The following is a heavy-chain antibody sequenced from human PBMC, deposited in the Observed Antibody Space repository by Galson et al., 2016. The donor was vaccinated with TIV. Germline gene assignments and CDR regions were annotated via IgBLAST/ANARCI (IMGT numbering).Heavy chain of an antibody. Sequence: SVKVSCKASGYTFTSYGLYWVRLAPGQGLEWMGWINTNTGIPTYAQGFTGRFVFSLDTSVSTAYVQISRLKAEDTAVYYCARGTGDGYKFNAITYWGQGTLVTVSS. CDR1: GYTFTSYG. CDR3: ARGTGDGYKFNAITY. V-gene: IGHV7-4-1*02. D-gene: IGHD5-24*01. CDR2: INTNTGIP. J-gene: IGHJ4*02.